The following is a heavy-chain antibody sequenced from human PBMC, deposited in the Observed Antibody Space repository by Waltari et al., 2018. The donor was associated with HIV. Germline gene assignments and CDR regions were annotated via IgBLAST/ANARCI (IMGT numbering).Heavy chain of an antibody. CDR1: GFDLRHYY. J-gene: IGHJ4*02. Sequence: DVYLVESGGGVVKTGGSIRLTCEASGFDLRHYYMNWVRQSPVNGLEWVASIRRGNNEKHYLDSVRGRFVISRDNSESSVYLQMESLREEDTATYFCVRDDPGYGPIDHWGQGTLVSV. CDR2: IRRGNNEK. D-gene: IGHD5-18*01. V-gene: IGHV3-7*03. CDR3: VRDDPGYGPIDH.